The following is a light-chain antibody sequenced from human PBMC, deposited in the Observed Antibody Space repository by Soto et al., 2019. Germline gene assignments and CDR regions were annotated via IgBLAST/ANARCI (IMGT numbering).Light chain of an antibody. CDR2: SNI. CDR1: SSNIGAGHD. V-gene: IGLV1-40*01. CDR3: QSFDSSLNVV. Sequence: QSVLTQPPSVSGAPGQWVTISCTGSSSNIGAGHDVQWYQHLPGTAPKLLIYSNIIRPSGVPDRFSGSQSGTSASLAIAGLRAEDEADYYCQSFDSSLNVVFGGGTKLTVL. J-gene: IGLJ2*01.